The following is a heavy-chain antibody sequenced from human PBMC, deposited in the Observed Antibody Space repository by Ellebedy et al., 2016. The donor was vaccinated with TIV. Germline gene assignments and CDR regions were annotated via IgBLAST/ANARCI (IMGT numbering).Heavy chain of an antibody. V-gene: IGHV3-74*01. Sequence: PGGSLRLSCAASGFTFSTYWMHWVRQAPGKGLVWVSRINSDGSSTTYADSVKGRFTISRDNAKNTLYLQMNSLRAEDTAVYYCARVPGGNKNFDYWGKGTLVTVSS. CDR3: ARVPGGNKNFDY. D-gene: IGHD4-23*01. J-gene: IGHJ4*02. CDR2: INSDGSST. CDR1: GFTFSTYW.